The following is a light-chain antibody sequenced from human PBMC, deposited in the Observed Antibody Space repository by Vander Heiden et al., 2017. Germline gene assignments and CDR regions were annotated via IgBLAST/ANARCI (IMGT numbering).Light chain of an antibody. J-gene: IGLJ1*01. Sequence: QSALTQPASVPGSPGQSITISCTGTSSDVGRYNYVSWYQQHPGKAPKLMIYDVSNRPSGVSNRFSGSKSGNTASLTISGLQAEDEADYYCSSYTSTSTQVFGTGTKVTVL. V-gene: IGLV2-14*03. CDR1: SSDVGRYNY. CDR2: DVS. CDR3: SSYTSTSTQV.